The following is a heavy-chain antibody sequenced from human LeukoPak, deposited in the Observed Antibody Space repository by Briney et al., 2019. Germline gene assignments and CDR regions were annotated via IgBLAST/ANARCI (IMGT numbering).Heavy chain of an antibody. J-gene: IGHJ4*02. CDR2: IIPIFGTA. CDR1: GGTFSSYA. CDR3: AGLYYESRLPEHYFDY. D-gene: IGHD3-22*01. V-gene: IGHV1-69*13. Sequence: SVKVSCKASGGTFSSYAISWVRQAPGQGLEWMGGIIPIFGTANYAQKFQGRVTITADESTSTAYMELSSLRSEDTAVYYCAGLYYESRLPEHYFDYWGQGTLVTVSS.